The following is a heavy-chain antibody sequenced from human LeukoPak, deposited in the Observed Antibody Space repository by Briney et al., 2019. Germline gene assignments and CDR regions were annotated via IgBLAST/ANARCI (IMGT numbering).Heavy chain of an antibody. CDR3: ARVRSAAAGPLDY. CDR1: GFTFSSYW. CDR2: IKQDGSDK. V-gene: IGHV3-7*01. D-gene: IGHD6-13*01. Sequence: GGSLRLSCAASGFTFSSYWMNWVRQAPGKGLEWVANIKQDGSDKYYVDSVKGRFTISRDNAKKSLYLQMNRLRADDTAVYHCARVRSAAAGPLDYWGQGTLVTVSS. J-gene: IGHJ4*02.